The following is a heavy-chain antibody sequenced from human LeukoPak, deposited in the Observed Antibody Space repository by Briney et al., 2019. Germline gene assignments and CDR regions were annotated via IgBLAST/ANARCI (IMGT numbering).Heavy chain of an antibody. Sequence: ASVKVSCKASGYTFTSYYIHWVRQAPGHGLEWMGVINPSGGTTRYVQKFQGRITMTRDMSTSTVYMELSSLRSEDTAVYYCARDHLHKYHLPSSGYYGVPDYWGQGTLVAVSS. J-gene: IGHJ4*02. CDR3: ARDHLHKYHLPSSGYYGVPDY. V-gene: IGHV1-46*01. D-gene: IGHD3-22*01. CDR1: GYTFTSYY. CDR2: INPSGGTT.